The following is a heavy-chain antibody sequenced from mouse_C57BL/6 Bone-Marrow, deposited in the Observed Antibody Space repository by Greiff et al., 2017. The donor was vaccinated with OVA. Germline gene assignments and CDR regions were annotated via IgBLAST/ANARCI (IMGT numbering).Heavy chain of an antibody. CDR1: GFTFSSYA. J-gene: IGHJ1*03. Sequence: EVMLVESGEGLVKPGGSLKLSCAASGFTFSSYAMSWVRQTPEKRLEWVAYISSGGDYIYYADTVKGRFTISRDNARNTLYLQMSSLKSEDTAMYYCTRHYGSSPWYFDVWGTGTTVTVSS. CDR2: ISSGGDYI. CDR3: TRHYGSSPWYFDV. D-gene: IGHD1-1*01. V-gene: IGHV5-9-1*02.